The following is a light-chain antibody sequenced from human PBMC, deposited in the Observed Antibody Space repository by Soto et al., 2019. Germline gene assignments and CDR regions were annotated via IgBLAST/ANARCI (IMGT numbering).Light chain of an antibody. CDR3: QQYNNWPIT. CDR2: RAS. Sequence: EVVLTQSPATLSVSPGEGATLSCRASQSVNVLLAWYQQKPGQAPRLLIYRASTRATGVPARFSGSGSETEFTLTISTLQSEDFAVHYCQQYNNWPITFGQGTRLEIK. V-gene: IGKV3-15*01. J-gene: IGKJ5*01. CDR1: QSVNVL.